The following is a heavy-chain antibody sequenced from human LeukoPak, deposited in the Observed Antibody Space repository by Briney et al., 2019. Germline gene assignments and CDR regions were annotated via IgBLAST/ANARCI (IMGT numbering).Heavy chain of an antibody. CDR3: ARAPPYASGWSKGVLDY. J-gene: IGHJ4*02. D-gene: IGHD6-19*01. V-gene: IGHV4-4*02. Sequence: GSLRLSCAASGFTFSSYEMNWVRQPPGKGLEWIGGIYHSGNTNYNPSLKTRVTISVDKSKSQFSLILRSVTAADTAVYYCARAPPYASGWSKGVLDYWGQGSLVTVSS. CDR1: GFTFSSYEM. CDR2: IYHSGNT.